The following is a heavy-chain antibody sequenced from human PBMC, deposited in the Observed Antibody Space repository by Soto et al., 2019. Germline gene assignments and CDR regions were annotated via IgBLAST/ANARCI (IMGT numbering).Heavy chain of an antibody. Sequence: ASVKVSCKASGGTFSSYAISWVRQAPGQGLEWMGGIIPIFGTANYAQKFQGRVTITADESTSTAYMELSSLRSEDTAVYYCARAPEAGYGSGSYYTYYGMDVWGQGTTVTVSS. V-gene: IGHV1-69*13. D-gene: IGHD3-10*01. CDR2: IIPIFGTA. CDR1: GGTFSSYA. CDR3: ARAPEAGYGSGSYYTYYGMDV. J-gene: IGHJ6*02.